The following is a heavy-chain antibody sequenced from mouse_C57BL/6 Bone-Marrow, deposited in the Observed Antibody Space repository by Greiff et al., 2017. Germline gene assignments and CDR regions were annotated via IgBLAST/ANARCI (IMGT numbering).Heavy chain of an antibody. Sequence: QVQLKQSGAELVRPGASVKLSCKASGYTFTDYYINWVKQRPGQGLEWIGRIYPGSGNTYYNEKFKGKATLTAEKSSSTAYMQRSSLTSEDSAVYFCARSRGYFDVWGTGTTVTVSS. CDR3: ARSRGYFDV. CDR2: IYPGSGNT. V-gene: IGHV1-76*01. J-gene: IGHJ1*03. CDR1: GYTFTDYY.